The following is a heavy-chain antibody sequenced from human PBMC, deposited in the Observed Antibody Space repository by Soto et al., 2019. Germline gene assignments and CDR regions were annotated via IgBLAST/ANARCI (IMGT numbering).Heavy chain of an antibody. CDR1: GFVFKDSS. V-gene: IGHV3-73*01. CDR3: TRLISAAQDY. D-gene: IGHD3-10*01. J-gene: IGHJ4*02. CDR2: IRDRAYNYAR. Sequence: EVLLVESGGGVVQPGGSLKLSCAASGFVFKDSSIHWVRQASGKGLEWVGRIRDRAYNYARAYTASVKGRFTVSRDDSNNTAYLQMDSLKTEDTAIYYCTRLISAAQDYWGQGSLVTVSS.